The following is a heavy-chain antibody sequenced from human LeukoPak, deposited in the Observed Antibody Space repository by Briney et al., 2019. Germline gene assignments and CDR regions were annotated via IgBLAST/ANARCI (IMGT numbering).Heavy chain of an antibody. Sequence: SETLSLTCAVYGESFSGYYCSWIRQPPGKGLEWIGEINHSGSTNYNPSLKSRVTISVDTSKDQFSLKLSSVTAADTAVYYCARDGVGATTDWGQGTLVTVSS. CDR1: GESFSGYY. CDR2: INHSGST. CDR3: ARDGVGATTD. J-gene: IGHJ4*02. D-gene: IGHD1-26*01. V-gene: IGHV4-34*01.